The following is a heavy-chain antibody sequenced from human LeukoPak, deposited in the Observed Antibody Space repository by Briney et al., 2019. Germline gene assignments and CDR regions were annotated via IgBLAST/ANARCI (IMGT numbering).Heavy chain of an antibody. J-gene: IGHJ3*02. D-gene: IGHD6-6*01. CDR2: ISGSGGST. V-gene: IGHV3-23*01. Sequence: GGSLRLSCAASGFTFSDYYMSWIRQAPGKGLEWVSAISGSGGSTYYADSVKGRFTISRDNSKNTLYLQMNSLRAEDTAVYYCAKQGFKLRTAARDAFDIWGQGTMVTVSS. CDR3: AKQGFKLRTAARDAFDI. CDR1: GFTFSDYY.